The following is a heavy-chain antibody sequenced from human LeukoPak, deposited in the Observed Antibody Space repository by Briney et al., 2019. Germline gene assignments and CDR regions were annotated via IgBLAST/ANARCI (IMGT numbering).Heavy chain of an antibody. V-gene: IGHV4-59*08. D-gene: IGHD6-13*01. CDR1: GGSISSYH. CDR2: IYYNGNT. J-gene: IGHJ5*02. CDR3: AGAIAAAGSRGWFDP. Sequence: SETLSLTCNVSGGSISSYHWYWIRQPPGKGLEWIGYIYYNGNTNYNPSLKSRVTISVDTSKNQFSLKLTSVTAADTAMYYCAGAIAAAGSRGWFDPWGLGTLVTVSS.